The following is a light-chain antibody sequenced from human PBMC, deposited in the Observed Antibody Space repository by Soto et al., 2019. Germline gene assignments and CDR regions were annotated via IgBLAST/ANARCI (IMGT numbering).Light chain of an antibody. Sequence: DIQMTQSPSSVSASVGDRVTITCRASQAISTWLAWYQQKPGTAPKLLIYAASNLQTGFPSRFSGSGSWTDFTLTISSLQPEDFATYYVQQSNSCPRTFGQGTKVEIK. V-gene: IGKV1D-12*01. CDR2: AAS. CDR3: QQSNSCPRT. J-gene: IGKJ1*01. CDR1: QAISTW.